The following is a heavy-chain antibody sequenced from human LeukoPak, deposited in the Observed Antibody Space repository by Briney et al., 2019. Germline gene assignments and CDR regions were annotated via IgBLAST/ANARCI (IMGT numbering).Heavy chain of an antibody. CDR2: INSDGSST. Sequence: PGGSLRLSCAASGFTFSSYWMHWVRQAPGKGLVWVSRINSDGSSTSYADSVKGRFTISRDNAKNTLYLQVNSLRAEDTAVYYCARDVSIFPLWAFDPWGQGTLVTVSS. CDR1: GFTFSSYW. J-gene: IGHJ5*02. D-gene: IGHD2-21*01. CDR3: ARDVSIFPLWAFDP. V-gene: IGHV3-74*01.